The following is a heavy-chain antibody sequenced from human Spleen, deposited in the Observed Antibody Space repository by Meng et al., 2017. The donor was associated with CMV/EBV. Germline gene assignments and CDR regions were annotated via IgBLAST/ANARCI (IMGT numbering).Heavy chain of an antibody. V-gene: IGHV1-46*01. D-gene: IGHD3-10*01. J-gene: IGHJ4*02. CDR3: ARDVGRDDAPDF. CDR1: GYNFLNYY. CDR2: INPSGGST. Sequence: CKASGYNFLNYYMHWVRQAPGQGPEWMGIINPSGGSTTYAQKFQGRVTVTRDTSTSTVYMQLSGLESEDTAVYYCARDVGRDDAPDFWGQGTLVTVSS.